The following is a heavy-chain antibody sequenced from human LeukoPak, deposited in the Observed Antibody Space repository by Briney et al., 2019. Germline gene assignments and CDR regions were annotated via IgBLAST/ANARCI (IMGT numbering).Heavy chain of an antibody. Sequence: PSETLSLTCTVSGGSISSGSYYWSWIRQPAGKGLEWIGRIYTSGSTNYNPSLKSRVTISVDTSKNQFSLKLSSVTAADTAVFYCARASELWFGDIRWGQGTLVTVSS. D-gene: IGHD3-10*01. CDR3: ARASELWFGDIR. J-gene: IGHJ4*02. V-gene: IGHV4-61*02. CDR1: GGSISSGSYY. CDR2: IYTSGST.